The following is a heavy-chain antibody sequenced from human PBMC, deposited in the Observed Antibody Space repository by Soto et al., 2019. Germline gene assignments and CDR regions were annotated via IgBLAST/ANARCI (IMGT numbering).Heavy chain of an antibody. V-gene: IGHV3-74*03. Sequence: GSLRLSCAASGFPFSSYWMHWVRQAPGKGLVWVSRINGDGSSITYADSVKGRFTISRDNAKNTLYLQMNNLRAEDAAVYYCTRRGCSTTGCYFNWGRGTLVTVSS. CDR2: INGDGSSI. D-gene: IGHD2-2*01. CDR1: GFPFSSYW. CDR3: TRRGCSTTGCYFN. J-gene: IGHJ4*02.